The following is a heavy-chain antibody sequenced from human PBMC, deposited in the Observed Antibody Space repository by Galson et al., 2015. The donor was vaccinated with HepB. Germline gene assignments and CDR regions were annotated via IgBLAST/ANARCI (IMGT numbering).Heavy chain of an antibody. D-gene: IGHD3-10*01. CDR2: ITTGNGHX. J-gene: IGHJ4*02. CDR1: GYSFSTYN. Sequence: SVKVXXKASGYSFSTYNIHWVRQAPGQSPXWXGWITTGNGHXXYSRXFXAXVTITGDSSAGTAYLQMSSLTSEDTAIYFCATAPPISFGELMQPLTKWGLXTLVTVSS. V-gene: IGHV1-3*04. CDR3: ATAPPISFGELMQPLTK.